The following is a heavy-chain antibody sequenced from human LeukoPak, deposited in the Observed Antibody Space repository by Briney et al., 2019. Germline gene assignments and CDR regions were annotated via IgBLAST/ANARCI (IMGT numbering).Heavy chain of an antibody. CDR2: ISVSGYST. J-gene: IGHJ4*02. V-gene: IGHV3-23*01. Sequence: GGSLRLSCAASGFTFSSYAMSWVRQAPGKGLEWVSAISVSGYSTYYADSVKGRFTISRDNSKKTLYLQMNSLRAEDTAIFYCAKDVYNWNFYFDYWGQGTLVTVSS. CDR3: AKDVYNWNFYFDY. CDR1: GFTFSSYA. D-gene: IGHD1-7*01.